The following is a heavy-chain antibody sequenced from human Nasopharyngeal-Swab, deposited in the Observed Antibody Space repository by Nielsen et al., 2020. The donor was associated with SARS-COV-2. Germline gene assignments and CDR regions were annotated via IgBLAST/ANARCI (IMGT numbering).Heavy chain of an antibody. J-gene: IGHJ4*02. Sequence: WIRQPPGKGLEWVSSISSSSIYTYHEGSVKGRFTISRDNAKNSLYLQMNSLRAEDTAVYYCARAGITMVRAFDYWGQGTLVTVSS. V-gene: IGHV3-21*01. CDR2: ISSSSIYT. D-gene: IGHD3-10*01. CDR3: ARAGITMVRAFDY.